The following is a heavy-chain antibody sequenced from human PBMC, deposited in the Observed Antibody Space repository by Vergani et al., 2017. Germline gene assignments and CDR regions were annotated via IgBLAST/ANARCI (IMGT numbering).Heavy chain of an antibody. V-gene: IGHV3-23*04. Sequence: EVQLVESGGDLVQPGRSLRLSCQTSGFNFGEYGVSWVRQAPGRGLEWVSGISVSGRSIYYADSVKGRFTIPRDNSKNTLSLQMNSLRAADTAVYYCAKQGGYDFWSGQYYFDFWGQGTLVTVSS. CDR1: GFNFGEYG. CDR3: AKQGGYDFWSGQYYFDF. J-gene: IGHJ4*02. D-gene: IGHD3-3*01. CDR2: ISVSGRSI.